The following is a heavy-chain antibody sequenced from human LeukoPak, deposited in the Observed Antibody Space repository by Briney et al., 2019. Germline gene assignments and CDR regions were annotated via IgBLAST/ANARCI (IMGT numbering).Heavy chain of an antibody. J-gene: IGHJ4*02. CDR3: ARDPRSKRGDWGDFDY. CDR1: GFTFSSYS. D-gene: IGHD2-21*02. V-gene: IGHV3-48*01. CDR2: ISSSSSTI. Sequence: HSGGSLRLSCAVSGFTFSSYSMNWVRQAPGKGLEWVAYISSSSSTIYYADSVKGRFTISRDNAKNSLYLQMNSLRAEDTAVYYCARDPRSKRGDWGDFDYWGQGTLVTVSS.